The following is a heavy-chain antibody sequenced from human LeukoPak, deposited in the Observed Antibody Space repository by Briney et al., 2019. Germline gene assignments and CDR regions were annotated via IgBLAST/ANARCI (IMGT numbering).Heavy chain of an antibody. J-gene: IGHJ6*02. CDR3: AKDLSRYYYYGTDV. V-gene: IGHV3-30*18. Sequence: GGSLRLSCAASGFTFSSYAMHWVRQAPGKGLEWVAVISNDGSNKYYADSVKGRFTISRDNSKNTLYLQMNSLRAEDTAVYYCAKDLSRYYYYGTDVWGQGTTVTVSS. CDR2: ISNDGSNK. D-gene: IGHD5/OR15-5a*01. CDR1: GFTFSSYA.